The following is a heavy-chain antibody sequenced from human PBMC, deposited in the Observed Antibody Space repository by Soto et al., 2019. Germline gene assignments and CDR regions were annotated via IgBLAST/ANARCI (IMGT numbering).Heavy chain of an antibody. CDR3: AKDSTVTTSLYFYYYGFDV. D-gene: IGHD4-17*01. J-gene: IGHJ6*02. Sequence: VHLLESGGGLVQPGGSLRLACTASGFTFNHYAMSWVRQAPGKGLEWVSAVSGRGGSTKYADSVKGRFIISRDNSNSTLDLQMDSLRGEDTAVYYCAKDSTVTTSLYFYYYGFDVWGQGTTVTVSS. CDR2: VSGRGGST. CDR1: GFTFNHYA. V-gene: IGHV3-23*01.